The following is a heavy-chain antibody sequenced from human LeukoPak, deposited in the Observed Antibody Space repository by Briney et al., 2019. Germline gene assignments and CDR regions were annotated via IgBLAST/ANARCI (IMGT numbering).Heavy chain of an antibody. V-gene: IGHV4-59*01. CDR1: GDSLNSYY. Sequence: SETLSLTCTVSGDSLNSYYWSWIRQPPGKGLEWIGYIYYSGSTNYNPSLKSRVTISVDTSKNQFSLKLTSVTAADTAVYYCTKGRIQLGYWGQGTLIIVSS. J-gene: IGHJ4*02. CDR2: IYYSGST. CDR3: TKGRIQLGY. D-gene: IGHD5-18*01.